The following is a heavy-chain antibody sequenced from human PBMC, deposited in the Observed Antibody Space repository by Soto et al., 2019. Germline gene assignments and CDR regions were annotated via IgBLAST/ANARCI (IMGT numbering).Heavy chain of an antibody. CDR3: SKDRPRRTSGYFFDS. V-gene: IGHV3-23*01. CDR1: GFTFSTYA. CDR2: VSASGLNT. D-gene: IGHD1-1*01. Sequence: EVQLLESGGKLVQPGGSLTLSCAASGFTFSTYAMAWVRQAPGKGLEWVSGVSASGLNTDYADPVKGRFYISRDNSKNTVSLHRNSLPAEDTALYYWSKDRPRRTSGYFFDSWGQGTLVTVSS. J-gene: IGHJ4*02.